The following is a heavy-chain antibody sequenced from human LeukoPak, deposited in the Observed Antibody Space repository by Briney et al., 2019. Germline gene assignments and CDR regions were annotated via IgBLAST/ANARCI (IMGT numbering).Heavy chain of an antibody. Sequence: GGSLRLFCEASGFIYSSYYMNWVRQAPGRGLHCVSSIGSSSSHIFYADSVKGRFTISRDNAKKSLYLQMNSLRAEDTAVYYCAGGVSYRMVVTATDFGYWGQGTLVTVSS. D-gene: IGHD2-21*02. V-gene: IGHV3-21*01. CDR1: GFIYSSYY. CDR3: AGGVSYRMVVTATDFGY. J-gene: IGHJ4*02. CDR2: IGSSSSHI.